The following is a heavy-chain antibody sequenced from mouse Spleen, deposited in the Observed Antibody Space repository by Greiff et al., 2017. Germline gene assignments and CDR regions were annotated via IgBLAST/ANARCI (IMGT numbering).Heavy chain of an antibody. D-gene: IGHD1-1*01. CDR2: ISSGSSTI. V-gene: IGHV5-17*02. CDR3: AREYGSHFDV. J-gene: IGHJ1*01. CDR1: GFTFSSFG. Sequence: EVKVVESGGGLVQPGGSRKLSCAASGFTFSSFGMHWVRQAPEKGLEWVAYISSGSSTIYYADTVKGRFTISRDNPKNTLFLQMTSLRSEDTAMYYCAREYGSHFDVWGAGTTVTVSS.